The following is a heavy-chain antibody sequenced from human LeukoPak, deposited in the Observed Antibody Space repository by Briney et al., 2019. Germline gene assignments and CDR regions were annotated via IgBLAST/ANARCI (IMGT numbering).Heavy chain of an antibody. V-gene: IGHV3-21*06. Sequence: PWGSLRLSCAASTFPFNTYTMNWVRQAPGKGLEWVSSISPSGDFIFYAESVKGRFTISRDNAKSSLYLQMNSLGAEDTAVYYCASSIVFQGYFDYWGQGTLVTVSS. CDR2: ISPSGDFI. J-gene: IGHJ4*02. D-gene: IGHD6-13*01. CDR1: TFPFNTYT. CDR3: ASSIVFQGYFDY.